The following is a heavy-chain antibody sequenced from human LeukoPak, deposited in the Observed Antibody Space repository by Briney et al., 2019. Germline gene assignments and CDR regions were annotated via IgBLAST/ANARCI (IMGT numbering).Heavy chain of an antibody. D-gene: IGHD3-10*01. Sequence: GASVKVSCKASGGTFSSYAISWVRQAPGQGLEWMGGIIPIFGTANYAQKFQGRVTITTDESTSTAYMELSSLRPEDTAVYYCARSLLLWFGELREAFSDYWGQGTLVTVSS. V-gene: IGHV1-69*05. CDR1: GGTFSSYA. J-gene: IGHJ4*02. CDR3: ARSLLLWFGELREAFSDY. CDR2: IIPIFGTA.